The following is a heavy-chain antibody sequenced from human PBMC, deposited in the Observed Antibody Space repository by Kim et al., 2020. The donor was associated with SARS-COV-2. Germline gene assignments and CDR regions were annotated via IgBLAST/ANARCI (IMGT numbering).Heavy chain of an antibody. Sequence: GGSLRLSCAASGFTFDDYGMSWVRKAPGQGLEWVSGIKRNGESTGYADSVKGRFTISRDNAKNSLYLQMDSLRVDDTALYYCVRGFYQGTFDLWGQGTLVTVSS. D-gene: IGHD2-2*01. CDR2: IKRNGEST. J-gene: IGHJ4*02. CDR1: GFTFDDYG. V-gene: IGHV3-20*04. CDR3: VRGFYQGTFDL.